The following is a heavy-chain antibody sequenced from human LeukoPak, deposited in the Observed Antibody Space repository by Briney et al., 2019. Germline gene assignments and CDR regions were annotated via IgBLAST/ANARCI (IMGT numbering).Heavy chain of an antibody. Sequence: PGGSLRLSCAASGFTFSSYSMNWVRQAPGKGLEWVSSISSSSSYIYYADSVKGRFTISRDNAKNSLYLQMNSLRAEDTAVYYCARDFTVRGVNDYGMVVWGQGTTVTVSS. J-gene: IGHJ6*02. CDR1: GFTFSSYS. CDR3: ARDFTVRGVNDYGMVV. CDR2: ISSSSSYI. V-gene: IGHV3-21*01. D-gene: IGHD3-10*01.